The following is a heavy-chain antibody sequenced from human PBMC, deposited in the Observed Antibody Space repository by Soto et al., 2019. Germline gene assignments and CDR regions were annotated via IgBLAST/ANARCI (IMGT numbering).Heavy chain of an antibody. CDR1: GGTFSSYA. D-gene: IGHD6-19*01. V-gene: IGHV1-69*12. J-gene: IGHJ6*02. Sequence: QVQLVQSGAEVKKPGSSVKVSCKASGGTFSSYAISWVRQAPGQGLEWMGGIIPIFGTANYAQKFQGRVTITADESTGTAYMELSSLRSEDTAVYYCARARAVAGDRYYYYGMDVWGQGTTVTVSS. CDR3: ARARAVAGDRYYYYGMDV. CDR2: IIPIFGTA.